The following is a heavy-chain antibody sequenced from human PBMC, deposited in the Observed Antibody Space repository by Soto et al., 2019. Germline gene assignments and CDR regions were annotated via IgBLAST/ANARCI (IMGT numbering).Heavy chain of an antibody. CDR3: ARASRGYSRTHPQQLSYQFNGLDV. CDR1: GGSISSGGFY. Sequence: SETLSLTCTVSGGSISSGGFYWSWIRQHPGKGLEFIGYIFSIGGTYYNTSLKSRVTISVDTSKNQFSLNLSSVTAADTAVYYCARASRGYSRTHPQQLSYQFNGLDVWGQGTTVTVSS. J-gene: IGHJ6*02. V-gene: IGHV4-31*03. CDR2: IFSIGGT. D-gene: IGHD5-18*01.